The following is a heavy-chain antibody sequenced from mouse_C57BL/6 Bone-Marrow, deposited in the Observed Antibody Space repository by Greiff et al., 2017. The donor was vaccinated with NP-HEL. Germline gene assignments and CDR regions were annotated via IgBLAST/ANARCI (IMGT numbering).Heavy chain of an antibody. CDR3: ARHGDYFGSSYGYFDV. J-gene: IGHJ1*03. D-gene: IGHD1-1*01. V-gene: IGHV1-62-2*01. Sequence: QVKLKESGAELVKPGASVKLSCKASGYTFTEYTIHWVKQRSGQGLEWIGWFYPGSGSIKYNEKFKDKATLTADKSSSTVYMDLSRLTSEDSAVYFCARHGDYFGSSYGYFDVWGTGTTVTVSS. CDR1: GYTFTEYT. CDR2: FYPGSGSI.